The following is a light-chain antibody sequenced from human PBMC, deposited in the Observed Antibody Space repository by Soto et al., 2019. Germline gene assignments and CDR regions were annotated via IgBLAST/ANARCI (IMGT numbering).Light chain of an antibody. Sequence: QSVLTQPASVSGPPGQSITISCTGTSSDVGAYNYVSWYQHHPGKAPRLVIYDVTNRPSGISDRFSGSKSGNTASLTISGLLAEDEDDYYCTSYISISTYVFGTGTKVTVL. CDR1: SSDVGAYNY. V-gene: IGLV2-14*01. CDR3: TSYISISTYV. CDR2: DVT. J-gene: IGLJ1*01.